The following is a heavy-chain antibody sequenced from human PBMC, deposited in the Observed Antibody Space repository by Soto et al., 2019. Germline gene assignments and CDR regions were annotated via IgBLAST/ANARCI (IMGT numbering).Heavy chain of an antibody. CDR3: ARAESFLWSGYFYYYYGMDV. D-gene: IGHD3-3*01. CDR1: GYTFTSYG. CDR2: ISAYNGNT. J-gene: IGHJ6*02. V-gene: IGHV1-18*01. Sequence: GASVKVSCKASGYTFTSYGISWVRQAPGQGLEWMGWISAYNGNTNYAQKLQGRVTMTTDTSTSTAYMELRSLRSDDTAVYYCARAESFLWSGYFYYYYGMDVWGQGTTVTVSS.